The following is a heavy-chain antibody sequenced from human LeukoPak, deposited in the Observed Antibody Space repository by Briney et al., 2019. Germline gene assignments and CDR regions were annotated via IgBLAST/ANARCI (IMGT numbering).Heavy chain of an antibody. CDR2: ISGSGGST. CDR3: AKDHGVRVLWFGELDY. J-gene: IGHJ4*02. D-gene: IGHD3-10*01. V-gene: IGHV3-23*01. CDR1: GFTFSSYA. Sequence: GGSLRLSCAASGFTFSSYAMSWVRQAPGKGLEWVSAISGSGGSTYYADSVKGRFTISRDNSKNTLYLQMNSLRAEDTAVYHCAKDHGVRVLWFGELDYWGQGTLVTVSS.